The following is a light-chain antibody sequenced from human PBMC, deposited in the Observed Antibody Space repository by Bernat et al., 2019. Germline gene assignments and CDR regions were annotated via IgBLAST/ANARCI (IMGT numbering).Light chain of an antibody. J-gene: IGLJ3*02. CDR3: QSYDSSLSGRV. Sequence: QSVLTQPPSVSGAPGQRITISCTGSTSNIGADYDVHWYQQFPGKAPKLLIYGNNNRPSGVPDRFSGAKSGSSASLAITGLQPKDEAEYYCQSYDSSLSGRVFGGGTKLTVL. CDR2: GNN. V-gene: IGLV1-40*01. CDR1: TSNIGADYD.